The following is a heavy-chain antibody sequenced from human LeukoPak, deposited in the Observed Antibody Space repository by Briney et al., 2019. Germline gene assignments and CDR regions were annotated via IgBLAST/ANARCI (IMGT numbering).Heavy chain of an antibody. J-gene: IGHJ1*01. CDR2: IRDDGSNK. V-gene: IGHV3-30*02. CDR3: AKGSMTEYFQH. CDR1: GFTFSSYG. Sequence: GGALRLSCAASGFTFSSYGMHWVRQAPGKGLEWVAFIRDDGSNKYYADSVKGRFTISRDNSKNTLYLQMNSVRAEDTAVYYCAKGSMTEYFQHWGQGNLVTVSS.